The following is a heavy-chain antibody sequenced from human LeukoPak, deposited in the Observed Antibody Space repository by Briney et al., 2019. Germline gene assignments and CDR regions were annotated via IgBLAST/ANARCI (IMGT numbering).Heavy chain of an antibody. Sequence: ASVKVSCKASGGTFSSYAISWVRQAPGQGLEWMGGIIPIFGTANYAQKLQGRVTMTTDTSTSTAYMELRSLRSDDTAVYYCARVDEHALNDWGQGTLVTVSS. J-gene: IGHJ4*02. V-gene: IGHV1-69*05. CDR2: IIPIFGTA. CDR3: ARVDEHALND. D-gene: IGHD2-2*01. CDR1: GGTFSSYA.